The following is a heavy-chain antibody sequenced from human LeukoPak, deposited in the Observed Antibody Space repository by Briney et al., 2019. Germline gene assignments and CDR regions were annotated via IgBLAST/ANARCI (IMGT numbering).Heavy chain of an antibody. CDR1: GFTFSGYA. CDR3: ARDDHMVRGVIKPNWYFDL. V-gene: IGHV3-48*02. D-gene: IGHD3-10*01. Sequence: PGGSLRLSCAASGFTFSGYAMHWVRQAPGKGLEWVSHISSSSRTIYYADSVKGRFTISRDNAKNSLYLQMNSLRDEDTAVYYCARDDHMVRGVIKPNWYFDLWGRGTLVTVSS. J-gene: IGHJ2*01. CDR2: ISSSSRTI.